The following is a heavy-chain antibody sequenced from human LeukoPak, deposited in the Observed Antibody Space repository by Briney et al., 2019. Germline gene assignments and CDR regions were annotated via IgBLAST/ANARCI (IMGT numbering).Heavy chain of an antibody. Sequence: SETLSLTCAVYGGSFSGYFWSWVRQPAGKGLEWIGSIYYSGSTYYNPSLKSRVTISVDTSKNQFSLKLSSVTAADTAVYYCARRPRGVIIKSCFDSWGQGTLVTVSS. CDR1: GGSFSGYF. CDR3: ARRPRGVIIKSCFDS. D-gene: IGHD3-10*01. J-gene: IGHJ5*01. V-gene: IGHV4-34*01. CDR2: IYYSGST.